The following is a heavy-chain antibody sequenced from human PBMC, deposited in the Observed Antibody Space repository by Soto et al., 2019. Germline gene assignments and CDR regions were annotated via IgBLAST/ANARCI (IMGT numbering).Heavy chain of an antibody. J-gene: IGHJ6*03. CDR2: ISWNSGSI. CDR1: GFTFDDYA. D-gene: IGHD2-15*01. Sequence: GGSLRLSCAASGFTFDDYAMHWVRQAPGKGLEWVSGISWNSGSIGYADSVKGRFTISRDNAKNSLYLQMNSLRAEDTALYYCAKDSRGSANFPRSYYMDVWGKGTTVTVSS. CDR3: AKDSRGSANFPRSYYMDV. V-gene: IGHV3-9*01.